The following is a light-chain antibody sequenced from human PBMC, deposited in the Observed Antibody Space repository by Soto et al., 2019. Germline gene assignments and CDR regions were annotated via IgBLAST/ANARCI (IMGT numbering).Light chain of an antibody. CDR3: SSYTSSSTYV. CDR1: SSDVGGYNY. CDR2: EVS. J-gene: IGLJ1*01. V-gene: IGLV2-14*01. Sequence: QSVLTQPASVSRSPGQSITISCTGTSSDVGGYNYVSWYQQHPGKAPKLMIYEVSNRPSGVSNRFSASKSGNTASLTISGLQAEDEADYYCSSYTSSSTYVFGTGTKVTVL.